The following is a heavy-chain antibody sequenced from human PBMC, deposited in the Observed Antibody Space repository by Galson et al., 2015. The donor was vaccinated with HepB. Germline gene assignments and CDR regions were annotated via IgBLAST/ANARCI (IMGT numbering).Heavy chain of an antibody. CDR2: MNPNSGNT. CDR1: GYTFTSYD. CDR3: ARAGYSSDRSAFDI. Sequence: SVKVSCKASGYTFTSYDINWVRQATGQGLEWMGWMNPNSGNTGYAQKFQGRVTMTRNTSISTAYMELSSLRSENTAVYYCARAGYSSDRSAFDIWGQGTMVTVSS. V-gene: IGHV1-8*01. D-gene: IGHD6-19*01. J-gene: IGHJ3*02.